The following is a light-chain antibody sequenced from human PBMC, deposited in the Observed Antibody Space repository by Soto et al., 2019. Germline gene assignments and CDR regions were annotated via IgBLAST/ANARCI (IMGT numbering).Light chain of an antibody. CDR3: AAWDDSLSVLYV. CDR1: SSNIGSNY. Sequence: QSVLTQPPSASRTPGQRVTISCSGSSSNIGSNYVYWYQQLPGTAPKLLIYSNNQRPSGVPDRFSGSKSGTSASLAISGLRSEDEADYYCAAWDDSLSVLYVFGTGTKVTVL. V-gene: IGLV1-47*02. J-gene: IGLJ1*01. CDR2: SNN.